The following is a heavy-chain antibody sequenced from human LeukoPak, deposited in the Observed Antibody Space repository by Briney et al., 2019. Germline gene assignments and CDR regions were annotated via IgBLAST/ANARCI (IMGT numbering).Heavy chain of an antibody. CDR3: ARSDCGGDCHLLDY. D-gene: IGHD2-21*02. CDR1: GFTFSTYA. Sequence: GGSLRLSCAASGFTFSTYAMSWVRQAPGKGLEWVSHFGGSGGTIFYADSVRGRFTIYTDNSKNTLYLQMNSLRAEDTAVYYCARSDCGGDCHLLDYWGQGTLVTVSS. CDR2: FGGSGGTI. V-gene: IGHV3-23*01. J-gene: IGHJ4*02.